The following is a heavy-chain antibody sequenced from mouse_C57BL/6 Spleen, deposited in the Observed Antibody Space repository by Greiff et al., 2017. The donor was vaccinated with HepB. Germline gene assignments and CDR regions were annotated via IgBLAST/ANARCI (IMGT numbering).Heavy chain of an antibody. CDR1: GYAFTNYL. Sequence: QVQLQQSGAELVRPGTSVKVSCKASGYAFTNYLIEWVKQRPGRGLEWIGVINPGSGGTNYNEKFKGKATLTADKSSSTAYMQLSSLTSEDSAVYFCASLTGTKDYWGQGTTLTVSS. CDR3: ASLTGTKDY. D-gene: IGHD4-1*01. J-gene: IGHJ2*01. V-gene: IGHV1-54*01. CDR2: INPGSGGT.